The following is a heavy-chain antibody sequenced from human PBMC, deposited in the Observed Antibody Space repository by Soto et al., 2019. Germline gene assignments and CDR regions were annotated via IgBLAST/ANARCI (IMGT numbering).Heavy chain of an antibody. CDR1: GYTFTSYG. CDR3: ARETDSSSSAYYYYYMDV. D-gene: IGHD6-6*01. V-gene: IGHV1-18*01. Sequence: ASVKVSCKASGYTFTSYGISWVRQAPGQGLEGMGWISAYNGNTNYAQKLQGRVTMTTDTCTSTAYMELRSLRSDDTAVYYCARETDSSSSAYYYYYMDVWGKGTTVTVSS. J-gene: IGHJ6*03. CDR2: ISAYNGNT.